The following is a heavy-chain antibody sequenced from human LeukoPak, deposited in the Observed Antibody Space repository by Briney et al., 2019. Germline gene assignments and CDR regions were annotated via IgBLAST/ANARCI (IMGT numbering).Heavy chain of an antibody. CDR2: IYYSGST. V-gene: IGHV4-59*12. CDR1: GGSISSYY. J-gene: IGHJ4*02. Sequence: SETLSLTCTVSGGSISSYYWSWIRQPPGKGLEWIGYIYYSGSTNYNPSLKSRVTISVDTSKNQFSLKLSSVTAADTAVYYCARDVPFDYWGQGTLVTVSS. CDR3: ARDVPFDY.